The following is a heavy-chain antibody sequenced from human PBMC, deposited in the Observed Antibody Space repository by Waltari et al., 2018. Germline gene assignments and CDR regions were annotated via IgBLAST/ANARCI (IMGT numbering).Heavy chain of an antibody. CDR2: VEPEDGKR. CDR1: GYTLTELS. CDR3: ATGHDRRGLYYFDY. J-gene: IGHJ4*02. Sequence: QVQLVQSGAEVKKPGASVKFSCKVSGYTLTELSMHWVRQGPGKGVEGMGGVEPEDGKRSDKQKFQGRVTMTEDTSTDTAYMELSSLRSEDTAVYYCATGHDRRGLYYFDYWGQGTLVTVSS. V-gene: IGHV1-24*01. D-gene: IGHD3-22*01.